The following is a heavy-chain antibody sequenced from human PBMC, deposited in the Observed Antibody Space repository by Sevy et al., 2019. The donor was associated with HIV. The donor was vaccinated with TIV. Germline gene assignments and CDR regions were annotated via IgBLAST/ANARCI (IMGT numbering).Heavy chain of an antibody. J-gene: IGHJ4*02. V-gene: IGHV3-23*01. CDR1: GFTFSSYA. D-gene: IGHD3-22*01. Sequence: GGSLRLSCAASGFTFSSYAMNWVRQAPGKGLEWVSGISGSGGSCDKTNYADPVKGRFAISRDDSKNSLYLQLNSLRAADTAIYYCAGKYDSSGYFDYWGQGTLVNVSS. CDR3: AGKYDSSGYFDY. CDR2: ISGSGGSCDKT.